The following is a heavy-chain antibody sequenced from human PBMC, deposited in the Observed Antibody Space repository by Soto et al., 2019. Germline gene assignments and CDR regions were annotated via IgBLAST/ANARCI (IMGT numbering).Heavy chain of an antibody. CDR1: GGSISSSSYY. V-gene: IGHV4-39*07. Sequence: SETLSLTCTVSGGSISSSSYYWGWIRQPPGKGLEWIGSIYYSRSTYYNPSLKSRVTISGDTSNNQFSLKLSSVTAEDTAVYYCTTGSQLYDSSGYYPDDFDYWGQGTLVTVSS. J-gene: IGHJ4*02. CDR2: IYYSRST. CDR3: TTGSQLYDSSGYYPDDFDY. D-gene: IGHD3-22*01.